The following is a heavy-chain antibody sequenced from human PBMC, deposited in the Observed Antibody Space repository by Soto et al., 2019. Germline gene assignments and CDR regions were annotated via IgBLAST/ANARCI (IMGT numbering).Heavy chain of an antibody. V-gene: IGHV1-69*06. CDR3: ARDPASYSDSGGYFPGAFDM. CDR2: IIPIVGTA. Sequence: SVKVSCKASGATFSTYAISWVRQAPGQGLEWMGGIIPIVGTANYAQKFQGRVTVIADKSTSTVYMELSSLRSEDTAVYYCARDPASYSDSGGYFPGAFDMWGQGTPVTVSS. D-gene: IGHD3-22*01. J-gene: IGHJ4*02. CDR1: GATFSTYA.